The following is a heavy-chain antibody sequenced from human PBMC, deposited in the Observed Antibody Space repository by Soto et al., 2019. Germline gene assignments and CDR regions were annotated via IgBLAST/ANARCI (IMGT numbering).Heavy chain of an antibody. CDR2: ISSSSSTI. CDR3: ARDTDAFDI. V-gene: IGHV3-48*01. J-gene: IGHJ3*02. Sequence: EVQLVESGGGLVQPGGSLRLSCAASGFTFSSYSMNWVRLAPGKGLEWVSYISSSSSTIYYADSVKGRFTISRDNAKNSLYLQMNSLRAEDTAVYYCARDTDAFDIWGQGTMVTVSS. CDR1: GFTFSSYS.